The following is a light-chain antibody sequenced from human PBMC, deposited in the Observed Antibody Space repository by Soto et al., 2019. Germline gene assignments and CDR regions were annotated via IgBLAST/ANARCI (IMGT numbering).Light chain of an antibody. CDR2: AAS. CDR1: QGISSY. CDR3: LQHSDYPFT. Sequence: AIRMTQSPSSFSASTGDRVTITCRASQGISSYLAWYQQKPGKAPKLLIYAASTLQSGVPSRFSGSGSGTVFTLTISSLQTEDFATYFCLQHSDYPFTFGQGTRLEI. J-gene: IGKJ2*01. V-gene: IGKV1-8*01.